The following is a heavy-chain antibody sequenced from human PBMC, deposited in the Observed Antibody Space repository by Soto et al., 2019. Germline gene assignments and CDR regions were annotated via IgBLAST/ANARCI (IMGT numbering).Heavy chain of an antibody. CDR1: GGSFSAYY. J-gene: IGHJ4*02. CDR3: ARTSRFEY. Sequence: QVLLQQWGAGLLKPSETLSLTCAVYGGSFSAYYWSWIRQPPGKGLEWIGEINHSGSTNYNPSLRSRVTIAVDTSKNQFSLKLSSVTAADTAVDYCARTSRFEYWGQGTLVTVSS. CDR2: INHSGST. V-gene: IGHV4-34*01. D-gene: IGHD6-6*01.